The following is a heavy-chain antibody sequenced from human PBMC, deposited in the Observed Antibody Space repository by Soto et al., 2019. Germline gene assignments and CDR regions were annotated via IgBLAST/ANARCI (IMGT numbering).Heavy chain of an antibody. V-gene: IGHV4-61*01. Sequence: SETLSLTCTVSGGSVSSVSYYWSWIRQPPGKGLEWIGYIYYSGSTNYNPSLKSRVTISVDTSKNQFSLKLSSVTAADTAVYYCARGKLSDYVWGSYRYHFGYWGQGTVVTVSS. CDR1: GGSVSSVSYY. CDR2: IYYSGST. J-gene: IGHJ4*02. CDR3: ARGKLSDYVWGSYRYHFGY. D-gene: IGHD3-16*02.